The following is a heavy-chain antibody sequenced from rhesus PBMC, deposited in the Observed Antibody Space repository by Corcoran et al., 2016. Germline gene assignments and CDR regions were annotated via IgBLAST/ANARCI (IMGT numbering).Heavy chain of an antibody. CDR1: GGSISDDYY. J-gene: IGHJ6*01. D-gene: IGHD2-21*01. CDR2: LSGSVGGT. V-gene: IGHV4-106*01. CDR3: AREYCTGSGCYAYYGLDS. Sequence: QVQLQESGPGLVKPSETLSLTCAVSGGSISDDYYWSWIRQPPGKGLEWIGYLSGSVGGTNYNPSLKNRVTISIATSKNQFSLKLSSGTAADTAVYYCAREYCTGSGCYAYYGLDSWGQGVVVTVSS.